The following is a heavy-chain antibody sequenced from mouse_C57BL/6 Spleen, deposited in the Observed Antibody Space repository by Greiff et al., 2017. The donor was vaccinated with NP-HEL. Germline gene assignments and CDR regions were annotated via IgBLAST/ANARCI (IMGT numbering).Heavy chain of an antibody. V-gene: IGHV1-4*01. CDR2: INPCSGYT. Sequence: QVQLQQSGAELARPGASVKMSCKASGYTFTSYTMHWVKQRPGQGLEWIGYINPCSGYTKYNQKFKDKATLTADTSSSTAYMQLSSLSAEYSAVYYCASSPTNWFAYGGEGTLGTVSA. CDR3: ASSPTNWFAY. CDR1: GYTFTSYT. J-gene: IGHJ3*01. D-gene: IGHD1-3*01.